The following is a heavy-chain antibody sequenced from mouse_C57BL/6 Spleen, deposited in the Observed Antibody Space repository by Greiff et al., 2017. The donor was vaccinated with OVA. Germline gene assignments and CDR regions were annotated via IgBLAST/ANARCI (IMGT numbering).Heavy chain of an antibody. Sequence: EVQLQQSGAELVRPGASVKLSCTASGFNIKDDYMHWVKQRPEQGLEWIGWIDPENGDTEYASKFQGKATITADTSSNTAYLQLSSLTSEDTAVYYCTTRPTVVRHWYFDVWGTGTTVTVSS. CDR1: GFNIKDDY. J-gene: IGHJ1*03. D-gene: IGHD1-1*01. V-gene: IGHV14-4*01. CDR2: IDPENGDT. CDR3: TTRPTVVRHWYFDV.